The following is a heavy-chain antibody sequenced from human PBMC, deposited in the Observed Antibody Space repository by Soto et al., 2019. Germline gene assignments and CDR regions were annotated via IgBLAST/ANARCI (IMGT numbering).Heavy chain of an antibody. J-gene: IGHJ6*02. CDR1: GFTFSSYA. CDR3: AKDESDSSWYYVAPRDV. D-gene: IGHD6-13*01. Sequence: GGSLRLSCAASGFTFSSYAMSWVRQAPGKGLEWVSAISGSGGSTYYADSVKGRFTISRDNSKNTLYLQMNSLRAEDTAVYYCAKDESDSSWYYVAPRDVWGQGTTVTVSS. CDR2: ISGSGGST. V-gene: IGHV3-23*01.